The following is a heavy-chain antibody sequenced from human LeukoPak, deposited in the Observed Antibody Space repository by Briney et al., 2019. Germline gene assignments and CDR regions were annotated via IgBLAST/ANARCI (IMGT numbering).Heavy chain of an antibody. J-gene: IGHJ4*02. CDR1: GGSFSSYY. V-gene: IGHV4-34*01. Sequence: PSETLSLTCTVSGGSFSSYYWSWIRQPPGKGLEWIGEINHSGSTNYNPSLKSRVTISVDTSKNQFPLKLSSVTAADTAVYYCARRRTNNLDFDYWGQGTLVTVSS. D-gene: IGHD1/OR15-1a*01. CDR3: ARRRTNNLDFDY. CDR2: INHSGST.